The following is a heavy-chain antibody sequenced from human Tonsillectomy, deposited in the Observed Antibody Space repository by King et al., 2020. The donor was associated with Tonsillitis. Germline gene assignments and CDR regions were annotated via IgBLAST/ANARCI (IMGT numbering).Heavy chain of an antibody. CDR2: IRPDGSEK. D-gene: IGHD2-2*01. Sequence: VQLVESGGGLVQPGGSLKLSCAASEFTFSSSWMTWIRQAPGKGLQWVGTIRPDGSEKYYADSGKGRFTVSRDNAKNSLDLQMNSLRSEDTALYYCARDQASTSFDYWGQGTLVTVSS. V-gene: IGHV3-7*04. J-gene: IGHJ4*02. CDR3: ARDQASTSFDY. CDR1: EFTFSSSW.